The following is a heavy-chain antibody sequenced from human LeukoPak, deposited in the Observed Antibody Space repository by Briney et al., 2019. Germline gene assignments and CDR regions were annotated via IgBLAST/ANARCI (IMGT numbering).Heavy chain of an antibody. V-gene: IGHV3-43*02. CDR3: AKAHGSGNYYFYYMDI. Sequence: GESLRLSCAASGFTFDDYAMHWVRQAPGKGLEWVSLITGGADSTYYADSVKGRLTISRDNSKNSLYLQMNSLRTEDTALYYCAKAHGSGNYYFYYMDIWGKGTTVTVSS. D-gene: IGHD3-10*01. J-gene: IGHJ6*03. CDR2: ITGGADST. CDR1: GFTFDDYA.